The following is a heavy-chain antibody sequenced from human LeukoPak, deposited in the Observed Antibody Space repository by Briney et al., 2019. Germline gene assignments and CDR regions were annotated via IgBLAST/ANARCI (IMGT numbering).Heavy chain of an antibody. CDR1: GYSFTSYW. J-gene: IGHJ3*02. CDR2: IYPGDSDT. CDR3: ATSGYCSSTSCDAFDI. D-gene: IGHD2-2*01. V-gene: IGHV5-51*01. Sequence: GVSLQSSSKGSGYSFTSYWIGWVRPMPGKGLEWMGIIYPGDSDTRYSPSFQGQVTISADKSISTAYLQWSSLKASDTAMYYCATSGYCSSTSCDAFDIWGQGTMVTVSS.